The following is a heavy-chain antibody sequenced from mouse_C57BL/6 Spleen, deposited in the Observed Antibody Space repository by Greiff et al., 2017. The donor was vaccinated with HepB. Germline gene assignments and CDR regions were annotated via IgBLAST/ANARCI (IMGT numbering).Heavy chain of an antibody. CDR3: ARRVVAWAMDY. J-gene: IGHJ4*01. D-gene: IGHD1-1*01. Sequence: QVQLQQPGAELVKPGASVKMSCKASGYTFTSYWITWVKQRPGQGLEWIGDIYPGSGSPNYNEKFKSKATLTVYTSSSTAYMHLSSLTSEDSAVYYCARRVVAWAMDYWGQGTSVTVSS. V-gene: IGHV1-55*01. CDR1: GYTFTSYW. CDR2: IYPGSGSP.